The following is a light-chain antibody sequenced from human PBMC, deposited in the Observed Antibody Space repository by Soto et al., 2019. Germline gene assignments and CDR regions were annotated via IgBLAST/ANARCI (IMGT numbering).Light chain of an antibody. CDR2: TSG. V-gene: IGKV1-39*01. CDR1: QRITTY. CDR3: QQTYSTPYT. J-gene: IGKJ2*01. Sequence: IHVTQSPSSLSASVGDGVTITCRASQRITTYLNWYQQKPGEAPKLLISTSGTLQRGVPSRFSGSGSGTDFTLTITSLQPADFATYFCQQTYSTPYTFGQGTTLEIK.